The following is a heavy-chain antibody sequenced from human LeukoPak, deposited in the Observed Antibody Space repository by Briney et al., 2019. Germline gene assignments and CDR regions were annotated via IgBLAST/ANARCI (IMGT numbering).Heavy chain of an antibody. CDR1: VYTLTRYG. V-gene: IGHV1-18*04. CDR2: ICAYNGNT. D-gene: IGHD6-13*01. Sequence: GASVKVSCMASVYTLTRYGFSWVRPAPAQRVEGMGWICAYNGNTNNVQKLQGRVTITTDRSTSTAYMELRSLRSDDTAVYYCARDRYSSSWYETDYWGQGTLVTVSS. CDR3: ARDRYSSSWYETDY. J-gene: IGHJ4*02.